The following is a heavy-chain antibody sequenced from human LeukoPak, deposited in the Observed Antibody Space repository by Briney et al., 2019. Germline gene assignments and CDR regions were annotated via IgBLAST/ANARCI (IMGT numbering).Heavy chain of an antibody. CDR2: MYYSANA. Sequence: SETLSLTCTVSGGSVTSYYWTWIRQPPGKGLEWIGSMYYSANANYNPSLNSRVSMSIDPSKNQFSLRLSAVTAADTAIYYCARRRTPDYWFDPWGQGTLVTVSS. J-gene: IGHJ5*02. CDR3: ARRRTPDYWFDP. D-gene: IGHD1-14*01. V-gene: IGHV4-59*08. CDR1: GGSVTSYY.